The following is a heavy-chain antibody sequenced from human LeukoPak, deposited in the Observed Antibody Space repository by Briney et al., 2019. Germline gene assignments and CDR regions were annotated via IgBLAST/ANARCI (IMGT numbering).Heavy chain of an antibody. Sequence: GASVKVSCKASGGTFSSYAISRVRQAPGQGLEWMGGIIPIFGTANYAQKFQGRVTITTDESTSTAYMELSSLRSEDTAVYYCARAGTWTGDYFDYWGQGTLVTVSS. CDR1: GGTFSSYA. V-gene: IGHV1-69*05. J-gene: IGHJ4*02. CDR2: IIPIFGTA. CDR3: ARAGTWTGDYFDY. D-gene: IGHD3-10*01.